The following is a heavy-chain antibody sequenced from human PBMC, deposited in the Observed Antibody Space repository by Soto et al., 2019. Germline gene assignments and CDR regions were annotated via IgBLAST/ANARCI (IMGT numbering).Heavy chain of an antibody. CDR1: GGTFSSYS. V-gene: IGHV1-69*13. D-gene: IGHD3-22*01. CDR3: ARGVHYDSSSYYYFY. J-gene: IGHJ4*02. Sequence: ASVKVSCKASGGTFSSYSIDWVRQAPGQGLEWMGGIIPIFGTANYAQKFQGRITITADESTSTAYMELRSLRSEDTAVYYCARGVHYDSSSYYYFYWGQGTLVTVSS. CDR2: IIPIFGTA.